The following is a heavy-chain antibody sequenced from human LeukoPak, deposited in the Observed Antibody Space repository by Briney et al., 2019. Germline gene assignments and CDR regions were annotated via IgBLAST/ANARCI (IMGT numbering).Heavy chain of an antibody. Sequence: PGGSLRLSCAASGFTFSSYWMSWVRQAPGKGLEWVANIKQDGSEKYYVDSVKGRFTISRDNAKNSLYLQMNSLRAEDTAVYYCARVTMITRRSDASDIWGQGTMVTVSS. J-gene: IGHJ3*02. CDR3: ARVTMITRRSDASDI. V-gene: IGHV3-7*01. D-gene: IGHD3-16*01. CDR1: GFTFSSYW. CDR2: IKQDGSEK.